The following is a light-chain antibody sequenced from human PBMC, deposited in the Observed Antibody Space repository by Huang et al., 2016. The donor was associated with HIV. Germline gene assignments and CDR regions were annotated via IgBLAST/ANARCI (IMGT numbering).Light chain of an antibody. CDR3: QQYYSTPPT. V-gene: IGKV4-1*01. CDR2: WAS. J-gene: IGKJ4*01. Sequence: DIVMTQSPDSLAVSLGERATINCKSSQSVLYSSNNKNYLAWYQQKPGQPPMRLIYWASTRESGVPDRFSGSGSGTDFTLTISSLQAEDVAVYYCQQYYSTPPTFGGGTKVEIK. CDR1: QSVLYSSNNKNY.